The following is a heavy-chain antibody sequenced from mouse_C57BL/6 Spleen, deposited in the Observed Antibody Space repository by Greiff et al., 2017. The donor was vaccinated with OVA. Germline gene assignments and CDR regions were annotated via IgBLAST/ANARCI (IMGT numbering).Heavy chain of an antibody. CDR2: IDPSDSYT. J-gene: IGHJ2*01. D-gene: IGHD1-1*01. CDR3: ARPRTTCYFDD. V-gene: IGHV1-50*01. CDR1: GYTFTSYW. Sequence: QVQLQQPGAELVKPGASVKLSCKASGYTFTSYWMQWVKQRPGQGLEWIGEIDPSDSYTNYNQKFKGKATLTVDTSSSTAYMQLSSLTSEDSAVYYCARPRTTCYFDDWGQGTTLTVSS.